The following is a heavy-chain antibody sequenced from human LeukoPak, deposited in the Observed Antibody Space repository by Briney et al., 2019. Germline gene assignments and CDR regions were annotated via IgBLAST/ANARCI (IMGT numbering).Heavy chain of an antibody. D-gene: IGHD6-19*01. CDR3: ASFGAVAGTQRRQPSYAFDI. J-gene: IGHJ3*02. Sequence: VASVKVSCKASGYTFTSYGISWVRQAPGQGLEWMGWISAYNGNTNYAQKLQGRVTMTTDTSTSTAYMELRSLRSDDTAAYYCASFGAVAGTQRRQPSYAFDIWGQGTMVSFSS. CDR2: ISAYNGNT. V-gene: IGHV1-18*01. CDR1: GYTFTSYG.